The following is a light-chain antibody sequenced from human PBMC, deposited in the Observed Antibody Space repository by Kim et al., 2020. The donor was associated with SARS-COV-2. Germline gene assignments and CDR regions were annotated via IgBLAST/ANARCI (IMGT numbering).Light chain of an antibody. CDR2: LAS. CDR1: ENIDTY. CDR3: QHYSRFPYT. J-gene: IGKJ2*01. V-gene: IGKV1-5*03. Sequence: SSSFGDRVTITCRASENIDTYLAWYQQKPGRAPRLLIYLASNLENGVPSRFSGTGSGTEFSLSITSLQSDDFATYYCQHYSRFPYTFGQGTKLEI.